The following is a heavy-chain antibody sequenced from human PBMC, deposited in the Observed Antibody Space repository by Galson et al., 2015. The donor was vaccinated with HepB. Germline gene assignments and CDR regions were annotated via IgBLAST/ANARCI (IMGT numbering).Heavy chain of an antibody. CDR3: AKKLRSGWYPINWFDP. CDR2: ISGSGGST. D-gene: IGHD6-19*01. J-gene: IGHJ5*02. CDR1: GFTFSSYA. Sequence: SLRLSCAASGFTFSSYAMSWVRQAPGKGLEWVSAISGSGGSTYYADSVKGRFTISRDNSKNTLYLQMNSLRAEDTAVYYCAKKLRSGWYPINWFDPWGQGTLVTVSS. V-gene: IGHV3-23*01.